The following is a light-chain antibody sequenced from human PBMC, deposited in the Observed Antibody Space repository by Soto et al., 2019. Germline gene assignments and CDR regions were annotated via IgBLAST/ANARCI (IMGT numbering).Light chain of an antibody. CDR3: QQYNNWS. Sequence: EIVLTQSPATLSLSPGERATLSCRASQSVSSYVAWYQQKPGQAPRLLIYAASTRATGIPARFSGSGSGTEFTLTISSLQSEDFAVYYCQQYNNWSFGQGTRLEI. CDR2: AAS. J-gene: IGKJ5*01. CDR1: QSVSSY. V-gene: IGKV3-15*01.